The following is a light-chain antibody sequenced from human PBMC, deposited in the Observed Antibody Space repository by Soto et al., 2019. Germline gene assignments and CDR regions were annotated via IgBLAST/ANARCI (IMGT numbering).Light chain of an antibody. CDR2: DSN. V-gene: IGKV3-15*01. Sequence: EIVLTQSPATLSVSPGERVTLSCMASQGIGSTLACSRQHPGQAPGLLIYDSNIRATGVPARLSGTRSGTEFTLTISGLQSEDFAISYCQHYKTWPLAFGGGTKVDIK. J-gene: IGKJ4*01. CDR3: QHYKTWPLA. CDR1: QGIGST.